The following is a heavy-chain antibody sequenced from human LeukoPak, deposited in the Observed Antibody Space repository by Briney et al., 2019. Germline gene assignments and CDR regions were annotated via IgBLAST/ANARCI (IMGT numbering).Heavy chain of an antibody. D-gene: IGHD5-12*01. CDR1: GGSISSYY. V-gene: IGHV4-59*12. CDR2: IYYSGST. Sequence: SETLSLTCTVSGGSISSYYWSWIRQPPGKGLEWIGYIYYSGSTYYNPSLKSRVTISVDRSKNQFSLKLSSVTAADTAVYYCAREGATAFDYWGQGTLVTVSS. J-gene: IGHJ4*02. CDR3: AREGATAFDY.